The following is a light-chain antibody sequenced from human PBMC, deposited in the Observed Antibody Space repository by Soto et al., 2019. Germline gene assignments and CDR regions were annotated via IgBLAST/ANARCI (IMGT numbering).Light chain of an antibody. CDR2: GAS. Sequence: EIVMTQSPATLSVSPGERATLSCRASQSVSTNLAWYQQKPAQPPRLLAYGASTRATGVPGTFSGSGSGTDFTLTISSLQSEDFAVYYCQQYVNWPRTFGQGTKVEIK. V-gene: IGKV3-15*01. CDR3: QQYVNWPRT. CDR1: QSVSTN. J-gene: IGKJ1*01.